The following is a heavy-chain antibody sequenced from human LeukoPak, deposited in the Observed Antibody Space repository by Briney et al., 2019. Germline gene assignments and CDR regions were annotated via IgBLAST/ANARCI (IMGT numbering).Heavy chain of an antibody. CDR2: IYHSGST. CDR3: ARVRVAGPLFDY. CDR1: GGSISSSNW. V-gene: IGHV4-4*02. D-gene: IGHD6-19*01. Sequence: SETLSLTCAVSGGSISSSNWWSWVRQPPGKGLEWIGEIYHSGSTNYNPSLKSRVTISVDTSKNQFSLKLSSVTAADTAVYYCARVRVAGPLFDYWGQGTLVTASS. J-gene: IGHJ4*02.